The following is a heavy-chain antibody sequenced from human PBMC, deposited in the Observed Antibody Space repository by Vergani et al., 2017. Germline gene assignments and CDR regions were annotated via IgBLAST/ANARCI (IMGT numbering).Heavy chain of an antibody. CDR1: GYTFSNYY. CDR2: INPSGGHT. J-gene: IGHJ4*02. D-gene: IGHD3-9*01. Sequence: QVLVVQSGAEVKKSGASVKFSCKTSGYTFSNYYMHWVRQAPGQGLEWMGIINPSGGHTNYAQKFQGRVTMNRDTSTSTVYMELSSLRSEDTAIYYCARGDYGILTGYGYWGQGTLVTVAA. CDR3: ARGDYGILTGYGY. V-gene: IGHV1-46*03.